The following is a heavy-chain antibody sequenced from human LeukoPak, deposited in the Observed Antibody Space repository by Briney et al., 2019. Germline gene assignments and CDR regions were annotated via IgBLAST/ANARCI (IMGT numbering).Heavy chain of an antibody. D-gene: IGHD3-10*01. CDR2: ISGSGTNK. J-gene: IGHJ4*02. V-gene: IGHV3-11*01. CDR1: GFTFSDYY. Sequence: KPGGSLRLSCAASGFTFSDYYMSWIRQVPGKGPEWLSYISGSGTNKYYADSVKGRFTISRDNAKNSLFLQMNSLRAEDTAVYYCAREPQHSVGQGVIIVPDYWGQGTLVTVSS. CDR3: AREPQHSVGQGVIIVPDY.